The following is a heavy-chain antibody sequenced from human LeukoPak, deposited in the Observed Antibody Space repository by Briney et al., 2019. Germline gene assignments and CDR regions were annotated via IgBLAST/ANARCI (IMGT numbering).Heavy chain of an antibody. CDR3: ARDLENTGLDAFDI. J-gene: IGHJ3*02. CDR1: GFTFSSSP. Sequence: GGSLRLSCAASGFTFSSSPMSWVRQAPGKGLEWVSRISGSGDRTYYADSVKGRFTISRDNSKNTLYVQMNSLRAEDTAVYYCARDLENTGLDAFDIWGQGTMVTVSS. V-gene: IGHV3-23*01. CDR2: ISGSGDRT. D-gene: IGHD1-1*01.